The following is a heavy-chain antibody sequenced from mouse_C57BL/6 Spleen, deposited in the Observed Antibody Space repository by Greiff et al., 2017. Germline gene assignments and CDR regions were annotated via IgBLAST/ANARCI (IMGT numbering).Heavy chain of an antibody. V-gene: IGHV1-5*01. Sequence: EVQLQESGTVLARPGASVKMSCKTSGYTFTSYWMHWVKQRPGQGLEWIGAIYPGNSDTSYNQKFKGKAKLTAVTSASTAYMELSSLTNEDSAVYYCTRRAVVGRYWYFDVWGTGTTVTVSS. J-gene: IGHJ1*03. CDR1: GYTFTSYW. CDR3: TRRAVVGRYWYFDV. CDR2: IYPGNSDT. D-gene: IGHD1-1*01.